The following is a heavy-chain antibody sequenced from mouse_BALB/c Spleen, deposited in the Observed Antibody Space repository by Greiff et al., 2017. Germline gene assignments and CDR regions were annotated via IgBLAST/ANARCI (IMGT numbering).Heavy chain of an antibody. CDR3: ARNPRQLGLRDMDY. J-gene: IGHJ4*01. Sequence: VQLKESGPGLVQPSQSLSITCTVSGFSLTSYGVHWVRQSPGKGLEWLGVIWSGGSTDYNAAFISRLSISKDNSKSQVFFKMNSLQANDTAIYYCARNPRQLGLRDMDYWGQGTSVTVSS. V-gene: IGHV2-2*02. D-gene: IGHD3-2*01. CDR2: IWSGGST. CDR1: GFSLTSYG.